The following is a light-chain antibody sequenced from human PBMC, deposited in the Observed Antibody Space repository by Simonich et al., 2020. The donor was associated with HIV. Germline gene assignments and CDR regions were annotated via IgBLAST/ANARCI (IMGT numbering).Light chain of an antibody. Sequence: DIVMTQSPDSLAVSLGERATFNSKASRSIFYSSNNKNYLAWYQQKPGKAPKVLLYAAARLESGVPARFSGSGSGTDYTLTISSLQPEDFATYYCQQYYSTPRTFGQGTKLEIK. J-gene: IGKJ2*01. CDR3: QQYYSTPRT. CDR1: RSIFYSSNNKNY. V-gene: IGKV4-1*01. CDR2: AAA.